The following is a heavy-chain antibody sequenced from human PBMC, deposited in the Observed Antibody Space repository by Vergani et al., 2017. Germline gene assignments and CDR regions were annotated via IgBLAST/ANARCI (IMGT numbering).Heavy chain of an antibody. J-gene: IGHJ6*03. Sequence: QVQLQESGPGLVKPSETLSLTCTVSGGSISSYYWSWIRQPAGKGLEWIGRIYTSGSTNYNPSLKSRVTMSVDTSKNQFSLKLSSVTAADTAVYYCARDVRCSSTSCLRGYYYYMDVWGKGTTVTVSS. CDR2: IYTSGST. V-gene: IGHV4-4*07. CDR1: GGSISSYY. CDR3: ARDVRCSSTSCLRGYYYYMDV. D-gene: IGHD2-2*01.